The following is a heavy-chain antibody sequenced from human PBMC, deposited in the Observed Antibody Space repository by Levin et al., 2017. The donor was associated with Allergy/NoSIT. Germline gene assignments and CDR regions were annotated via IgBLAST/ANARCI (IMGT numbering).Heavy chain of an antibody. D-gene: IGHD1-26*01. J-gene: IGHJ2*01. V-gene: IGHV3-11*06. CDR3: ARGDFGSYPITNWYFDL. Sequence: GRFTISRDNAKNSLYLQMNSLRAEDTAVYYCARGDFGSYPITNWYFDLWGRGTLVTVSS.